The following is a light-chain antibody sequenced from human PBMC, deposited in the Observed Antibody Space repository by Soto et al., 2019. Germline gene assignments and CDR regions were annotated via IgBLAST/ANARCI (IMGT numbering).Light chain of an antibody. V-gene: IGLV7-46*01. J-gene: IGLJ2*01. CDR2: DTS. Sequence: QAVVTQEPSLTVSPGGTVTLTCGSSTGAVTSGHYPYWFQQKPGQAPRTLIYDTSNKHSWTPARFSGSLLGGKAALTLSGAQPEDEAEYYCLLSYSGAWGVFGGGTKVPS. CDR1: TGAVTSGHY. CDR3: LLSYSGAWGV.